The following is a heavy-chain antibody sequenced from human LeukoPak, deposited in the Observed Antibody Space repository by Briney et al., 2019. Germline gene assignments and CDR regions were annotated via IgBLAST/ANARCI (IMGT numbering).Heavy chain of an antibody. D-gene: IGHD5-24*01. CDR3: ARDGRWLQWGNDY. CDR2: ICWNSGRI. V-gene: IGHV3-9*01. Sequence: GGSLRLSCAASGITFHDHAMYWVRQGPGKGLEWVSGICWNSGRIGYAASVKGRFTISRDNAKNSLYLQMNSLRAEDTAVYYCARDGRWLQWGNDYWGQGTLVTVSS. J-gene: IGHJ4*02. CDR1: GITFHDHA.